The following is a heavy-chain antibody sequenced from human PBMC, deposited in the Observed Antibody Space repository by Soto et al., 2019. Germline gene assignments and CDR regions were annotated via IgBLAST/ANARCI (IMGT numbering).Heavy chain of an antibody. CDR2: IFSDGTT. V-gene: IGHV3-66*01. CDR3: ARGPRYDILTGPRFDP. Sequence: EVQLVESGGGLVQPGGSLRLSCAASGFTVSSSFLTWVRQAPGKGLEWVPLIFSDGTTFYADSVEGRFTISRDNSKNTLYLQMNSLRAEDTALYYCARGPRYDILTGPRFDPWSQGTLVTVSS. D-gene: IGHD3-9*01. J-gene: IGHJ5*02. CDR1: GFTVSSSF.